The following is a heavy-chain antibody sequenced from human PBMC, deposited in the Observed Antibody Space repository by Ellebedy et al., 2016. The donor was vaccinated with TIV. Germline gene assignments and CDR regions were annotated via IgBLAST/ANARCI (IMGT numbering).Heavy chain of an antibody. D-gene: IGHD2-2*01. J-gene: IGHJ3*02. CDR3: ASPRGYCSSTRCYGGYLDAFDI. V-gene: IGHV1-69*13. Sequence: AASVKVSCKTSGYTFTSYGVSWVRQGPGQGLEWMGGIIGMFGTTNYAQKFQGRVTITADETTSTAYLDLSSLRSEETAVYYCASPRGYCSSTRCYGGYLDAFDIWGQGTTVTVSS. CDR1: GYTFTSYG. CDR2: IIGMFGTT.